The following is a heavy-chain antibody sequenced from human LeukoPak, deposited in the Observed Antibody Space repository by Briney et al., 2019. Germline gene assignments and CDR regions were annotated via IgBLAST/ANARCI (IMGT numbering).Heavy chain of an antibody. V-gene: IGHV3-11*01. Sequence: GGSLRLSCVSSGFTFTDYYMSWIRHAPGKGLEWVSDIGSSASIESYGDSVRGRFTVSRDNSKNSLFLQMNSPRAEDTAVYYCARETVAGTFDFWGQGTLVTVSS. CDR1: GFTFTDYY. CDR3: ARETVAGTFDF. J-gene: IGHJ4*02. CDR2: IGSSASIE. D-gene: IGHD6-19*01.